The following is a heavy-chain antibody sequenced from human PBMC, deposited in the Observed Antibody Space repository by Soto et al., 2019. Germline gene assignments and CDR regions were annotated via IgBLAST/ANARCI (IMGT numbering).Heavy chain of an antibody. CDR2: IYYDGNS. CDR3: ARDRRWLPRGPNNWLDL. J-gene: IGHJ5*02. V-gene: IGHV4-30-4*01. D-gene: IGHD5-12*01. CDR1: CGSINSGDYY. Sequence: SETLSLTCTFSCGSINSGDYYWTWVRQPPGKGLEWIGYIYYDGNSQHNPSLKSRVTMSIDTSKNQFSLNLSSVTAADTAVYYCARDRRWLPRGPNNWLDLWGQGTQVTVSS.